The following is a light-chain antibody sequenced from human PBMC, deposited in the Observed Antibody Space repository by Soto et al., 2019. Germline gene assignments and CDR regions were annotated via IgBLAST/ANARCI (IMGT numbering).Light chain of an antibody. CDR1: QDISNY. V-gene: IGKV1-33*01. CDR3: QQYDNLPYT. Sequence: DIQMTQSPSSLSASVGDRVTITCQASQDISNYLNWYQQKPGKAPKLLIYDASNLETGVPSRFSGSGSGTHFTFTISSLQPEDITTYYCQQYDNLPYTFGQGNKLEIK. J-gene: IGKJ2*01. CDR2: DAS.